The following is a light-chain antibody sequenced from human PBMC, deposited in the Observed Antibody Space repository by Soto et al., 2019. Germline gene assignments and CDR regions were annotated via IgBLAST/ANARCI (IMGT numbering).Light chain of an antibody. CDR2: NNN. CDR3: AAWDDSLKGM. J-gene: IGLJ3*02. CDR1: GSNVGNNI. Sequence: QSVLTQPPSASGTPGQRVTISCSGSGSNVGNNIVSWYQQVPGTAPKLLIYNNNQRPSGVPDRFSGSKSGTSASLAISGLQSEDEADYYCAAWDDSLKGMFGGGTKLTVL. V-gene: IGLV1-44*01.